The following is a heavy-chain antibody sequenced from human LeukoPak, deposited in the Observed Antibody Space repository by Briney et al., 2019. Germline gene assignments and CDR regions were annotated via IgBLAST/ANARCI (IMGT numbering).Heavy chain of an antibody. D-gene: IGHD3-10*01. J-gene: IGHJ4*02. CDR1: GFTFSSYG. CDR2: ISSCSSTI. V-gene: IGHV3-48*01. Sequence: GGSLRLSCAASGFTFSSYGMNWVRQAPGKGLEWVSYISSCSSTIYYADSVKGRFTISRDNAKNSLYLQMNSLRAEDTAVYYCARNPYGSGSHNFDFWGQGTLVTVSS. CDR3: ARNPYGSGSHNFDF.